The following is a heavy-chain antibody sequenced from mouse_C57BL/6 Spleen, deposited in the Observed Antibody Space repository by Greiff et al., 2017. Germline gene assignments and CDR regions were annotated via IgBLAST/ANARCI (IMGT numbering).Heavy chain of an antibody. V-gene: IGHV1-80*01. CDR3: AREGTGTGYAMDY. J-gene: IGHJ4*01. CDR2: IYPGDGDT. Sequence: QVQLQQSGAELVKPGASVKISCKASGYAFSSYWMNWVKQRPGKGLEWIGQIYPGDGDTNYNGKFKGKATLTADKSSSTAYMQLSSLTSEDSAVYFCAREGTGTGYAMDYWGQGTSVTVSS. CDR1: GYAFSSYW. D-gene: IGHD4-1*01.